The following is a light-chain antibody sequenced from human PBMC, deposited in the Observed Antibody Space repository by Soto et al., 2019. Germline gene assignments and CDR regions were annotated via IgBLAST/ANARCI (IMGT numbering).Light chain of an antibody. J-gene: IGKJ1*01. CDR2: GAF. CDR1: PSVTNF. CDR3: QHRSNWPT. Sequence: EIVLTQSPATLSLSPGERATLSCRASPSVTNFLAWYQQTPGQAPRLLIYGAFNRATGIPARFSGSGSGTDLTLTISSLEPEESAVYYCQHRSNWPTFGQGTKVDNK. V-gene: IGKV3-11*01.